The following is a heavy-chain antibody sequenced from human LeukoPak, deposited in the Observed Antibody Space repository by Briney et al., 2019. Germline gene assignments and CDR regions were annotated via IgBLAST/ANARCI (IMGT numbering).Heavy chain of an antibody. D-gene: IGHD2-15*01. CDR3: ARVRCSGGGCFYNFDY. Sequence: PGRSLRLSCAASGFTFSSFGVHWVRQAPGKGLEWVAVFSYDGNNKYYADSVKGRFTISRDNAKNSLYLQMNSLRAEDTAVYYCARVRCSGGGCFYNFDYWGQGSLVTVSS. CDR2: FSYDGNNK. CDR1: GFTFSSFG. V-gene: IGHV3-30*03. J-gene: IGHJ4*02.